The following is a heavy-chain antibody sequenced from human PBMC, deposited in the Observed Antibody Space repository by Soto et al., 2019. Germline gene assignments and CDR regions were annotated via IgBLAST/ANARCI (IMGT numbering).Heavy chain of an antibody. J-gene: IGHJ5*02. Sequence: ASVNVSCKASGYTFTSYGISWVRQAPGQGLEWMGWISAYNGNTNYAQKLQGRVTMTTDTSTSTAYMELRSLRSDDTAVYYCARVKGSGYHNWFGPWGQGTLVTVSS. D-gene: IGHD3-22*01. V-gene: IGHV1-18*01. CDR2: ISAYNGNT. CDR3: ARVKGSGYHNWFGP. CDR1: GYTFTSYG.